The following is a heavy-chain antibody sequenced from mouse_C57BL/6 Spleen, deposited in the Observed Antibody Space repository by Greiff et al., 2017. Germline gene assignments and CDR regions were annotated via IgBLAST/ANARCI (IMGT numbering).Heavy chain of an antibody. Sequence: QVQLQQSGAELVRPGASVTLSCKASGYKFTDYEMHWVKQTPVPGLEWIGAIDPETGGTAYNQKFKGKAILPADKSYSTAYMELRSMTSEDSAVYYCTRKLPYFDYWGQGTTLTVSS. CDR2: IDPETGGT. CDR1: GYKFTDYE. V-gene: IGHV1-15*01. D-gene: IGHD2-1*01. CDR3: TRKLPYFDY. J-gene: IGHJ2*01.